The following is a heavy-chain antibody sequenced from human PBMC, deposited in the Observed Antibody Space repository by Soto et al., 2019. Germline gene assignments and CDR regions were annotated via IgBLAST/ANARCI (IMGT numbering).Heavy chain of an antibody. CDR1: GFTVSSHY. J-gene: IGHJ4*02. CDR2: IYSGGST. D-gene: IGHD5-18*01. CDR3: ATYQRQPGGFEY. V-gene: IGHV3-53*01. Sequence: GGSLRLSCAVSGFTVSSHYMSWVRQAPGKGLEWVSVIYSGGSTYYADSVRGRFTISRDNSKSTVYLQMDSLRADDTAIYFCATYQRQPGGFEYWGQGTLVTVSS.